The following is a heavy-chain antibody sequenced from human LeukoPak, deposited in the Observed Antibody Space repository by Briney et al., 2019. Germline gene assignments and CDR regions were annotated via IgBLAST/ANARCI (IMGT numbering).Heavy chain of an antibody. V-gene: IGHV4-4*02. CDR2: VHLNGAT. CDR3: TRESGAFSPFGF. Sequence: SETLSLTCGVSGGSIITTNWWSWVRQPPGKGLEWIGEVHLNGATNYNPSLESRVSMSIDKSKNQLSLKLSSVTAADTATYYCTRESGAFSPFGFWGQGTLVTVSS. D-gene: IGHD1-26*01. J-gene: IGHJ4*02. CDR1: GGSIITTNW.